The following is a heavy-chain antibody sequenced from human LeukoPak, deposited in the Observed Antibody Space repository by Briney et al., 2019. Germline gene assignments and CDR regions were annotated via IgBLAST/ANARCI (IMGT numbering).Heavy chain of an antibody. V-gene: IGHV4-59*13. CDR2: IYSSGTT. CDR3: ARGKIWAPVYLSH. Sequence: PSETLSLTCIISGVSISSYCGSWIRQPPGKGLEWGENIYSSGTTNYNPSRKSRVTISMDTSKNQFSLKLSSVTAADTAVYYGARGKIWAPVYLSHWGQGTLVNVSS. J-gene: IGHJ4*02. D-gene: IGHD3-9*01. CDR1: GVSISSYC.